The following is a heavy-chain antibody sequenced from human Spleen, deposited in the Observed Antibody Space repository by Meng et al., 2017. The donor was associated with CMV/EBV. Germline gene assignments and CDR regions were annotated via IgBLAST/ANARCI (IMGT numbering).Heavy chain of an antibody. CDR3: ARDRERYCSGGSCYSLDY. Sequence: QVKLQESGPGLVKTSETLSLTCAVSGGSINNYYWSWIRQPPGKGLEWIGYIYYSGTTSYNPSLKSRLTISVDTSKNQFSLKLSSVTAADTAVYYCARDRERYCSGGSCYSLDYWGQGTLVTVSS. D-gene: IGHD2-15*01. CDR2: IYYSGTT. J-gene: IGHJ4*02. V-gene: IGHV4-59*12. CDR1: GGSINNYY.